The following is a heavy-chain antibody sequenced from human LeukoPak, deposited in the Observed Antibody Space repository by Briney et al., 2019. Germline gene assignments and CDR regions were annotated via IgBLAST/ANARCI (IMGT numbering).Heavy chain of an antibody. CDR2: IYYSGSA. D-gene: IGHD2-2*01. V-gene: IGHV4-30-2*01. Sequence: SETLSLTCTVSGGSISSGGDYWSWIRQPPGKGLEWIGYIYYSGSAYYNPSLKSRVTISVDRSKNQFSLRLTSVTAADMAVYFCAKITSSRGWSDPWGQGALVTVSS. CDR1: GGSISSGGDY. CDR3: AKITSSRGWSDP. J-gene: IGHJ5*02.